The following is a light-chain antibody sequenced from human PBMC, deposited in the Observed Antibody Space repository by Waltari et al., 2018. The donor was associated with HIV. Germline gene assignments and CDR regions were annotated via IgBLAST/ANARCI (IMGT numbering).Light chain of an antibody. Sequence: QSVVTQPPSASGTPGQRVTISRSGSGSNIGTYSVTWYQHFPGTAPKLLIYMKDQRPSGVPGRFSGSQSGTSASLAISGLQYDDEADYYCAVWDDSLGGAVFGGGTKLTVL. CDR1: GSNIGTYS. V-gene: IGLV1-47*01. CDR2: MKD. CDR3: AVWDDSLGGAV. J-gene: IGLJ2*01.